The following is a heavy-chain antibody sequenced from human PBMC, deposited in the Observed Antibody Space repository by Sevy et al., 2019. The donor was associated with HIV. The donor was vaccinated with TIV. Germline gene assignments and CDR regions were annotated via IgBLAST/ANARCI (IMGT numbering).Heavy chain of an antibody. CDR1: GYNFASYG. D-gene: IGHD3-10*01. V-gene: IGHV1-18*01. CDR3: ARVPTYYYGSATYFDY. J-gene: IGHJ4*02. Sequence: GASVKVSCKTSGYNFASYGITWVRQAPGQGLEWMGWIGVYNGNANSAQNLQARFTMTTDTATSTAYMELTSLRSDDTAVYYCARVPTYYYGSATYFDYWGQGTLVTVSS. CDR2: IGVYNGNA.